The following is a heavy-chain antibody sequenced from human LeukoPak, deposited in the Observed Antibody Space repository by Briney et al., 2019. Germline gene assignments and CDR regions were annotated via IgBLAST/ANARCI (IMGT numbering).Heavy chain of an antibody. CDR2: IYYSGST. Sequence: SQTLSLTCPVSGGSISSGDYYWSWIRQPPGTGLEWIGYIYYSGSTYYNPSLKSRVTISVDTSKNQFSLKLSSVTAADTAVYYCAREDPEAHKFDYWGQGTLVTVSS. D-gene: IGHD6-6*01. J-gene: IGHJ4*02. CDR3: AREDPEAHKFDY. CDR1: GGSISSGDYY. V-gene: IGHV4-30-4*01.